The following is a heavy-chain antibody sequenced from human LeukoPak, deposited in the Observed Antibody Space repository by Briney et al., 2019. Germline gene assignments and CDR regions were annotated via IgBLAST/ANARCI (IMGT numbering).Heavy chain of an antibody. CDR2: ISPYSGNT. J-gene: IGHJ4*02. Sequence: ASVKVSCKASGYDFTSVGITWVRRAPGQGLEWMGWISPYSGNTRYAQKFQGRVAMTTDTSTTTAYMELRGLRFNDTAVYYCARAGSGSGWYFDYWGQGTLVTVSS. CDR1: GYDFTSVG. CDR3: ARAGSGSGWYFDY. D-gene: IGHD6-19*01. V-gene: IGHV1-18*01.